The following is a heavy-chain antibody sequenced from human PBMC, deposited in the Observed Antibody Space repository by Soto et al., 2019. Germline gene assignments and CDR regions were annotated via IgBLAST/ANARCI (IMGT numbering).Heavy chain of an antibody. CDR3: AKVARGVSSGMDV. CDR1: GGSISSYY. Sequence: QVQLQESGPGLVKPSETLSLTCTVSGGSISSYYWSWIRQPPVKGLEWIGYVYYSGSTNYNPYLKSRVTISVDRSKNQFFLKLSSVTAADTAVYYCAKVARGVSSGMDVWGQGTTVTVSS. J-gene: IGHJ6*02. D-gene: IGHD2-8*01. V-gene: IGHV4-59*01. CDR2: VYYSGST.